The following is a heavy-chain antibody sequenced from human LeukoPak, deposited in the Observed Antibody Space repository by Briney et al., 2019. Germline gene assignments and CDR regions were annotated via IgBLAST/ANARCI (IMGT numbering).Heavy chain of an antibody. D-gene: IGHD6-19*01. V-gene: IGHV3-7*01. CDR1: RFTLSSYW. CDR3: ARQRGSGCLDY. CDR2: IKQDGSET. J-gene: IGHJ4*02. Sequence: GGSLRLSCAASRFTLSSYWMSWVRQAPGKGLEWVANIKQDGSETYYVDSVKGRFTISRDNAKSSLSLQMNSLRAEDTAVYYCARQRGSGCLDYWGQGTLVTVSS.